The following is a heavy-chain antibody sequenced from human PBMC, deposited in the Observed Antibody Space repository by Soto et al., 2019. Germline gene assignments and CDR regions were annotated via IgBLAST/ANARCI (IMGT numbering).Heavy chain of an antibody. V-gene: IGHV3-21*01. CDR3: ARDGPDSSGYYRLLAY. CDR1: GFTFSSYS. D-gene: IGHD3-22*01. CDR2: ISSSSSYI. Sequence: EVQLVESGGGLVKPGGSLRLSCAASGFTFSSYSMNWVRQAPGKGLEWVSSISSSSSYIYYADSVKGRFTISRDNAKNSLYLQLSSLRAEDTAVYYCARDGPDSSGYYRLLAYWGQGTLVTVSS. J-gene: IGHJ4*02.